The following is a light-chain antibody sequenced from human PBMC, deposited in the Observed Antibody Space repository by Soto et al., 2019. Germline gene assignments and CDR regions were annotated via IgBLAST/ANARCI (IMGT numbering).Light chain of an antibody. CDR3: QQYASSPLT. CDR2: GAS. J-gene: IGKJ4*01. Sequence: EIVLTQSPGTLSLSPGERATLSCRASQSVGRNYLAGYQQKPGQAPRLLIYGASSRATGIPDRFSGSGSGTDFTLTLSRLEPEDFAVYYCQQYASSPLTFGGGTTVEIK. V-gene: IGKV3-20*01. CDR1: QSVGRNY.